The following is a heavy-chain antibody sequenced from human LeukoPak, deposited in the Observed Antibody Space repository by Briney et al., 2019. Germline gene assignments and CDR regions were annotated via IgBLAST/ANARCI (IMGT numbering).Heavy chain of an antibody. V-gene: IGHV4-34*01. Sequence: SETLSLTCAVYGGSFSGYYWSWLRQPPGKGLEWIGEINHSGSTNYNPSLKSRVTISVDTSKNQFSLKLSSVTAADTAVYYCASFASWSYGYRFDYWGQGTLVTVSS. J-gene: IGHJ4*02. CDR2: INHSGST. CDR1: GGSFSGYY. D-gene: IGHD5-18*01. CDR3: ASFASWSYGYRFDY.